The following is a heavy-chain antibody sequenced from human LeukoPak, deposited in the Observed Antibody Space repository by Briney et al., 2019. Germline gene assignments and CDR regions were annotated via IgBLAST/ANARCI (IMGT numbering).Heavy chain of an antibody. D-gene: IGHD5-18*01. J-gene: IGHJ4*02. V-gene: IGHV4-34*01. CDR2: INHSGST. Sequence: SETLSLTCAVYGGSFSGYYWSWIRQPPGKGLEWIGEINHSGSTNYNPSLKSRVTISVDTSKNQFSLKLSSVTAADTAVYYCAGGGGGYSYGYDFDYWGQGTLVTVSS. CDR3: AGGGGGYSYGYDFDY. CDR1: GGSFSGYY.